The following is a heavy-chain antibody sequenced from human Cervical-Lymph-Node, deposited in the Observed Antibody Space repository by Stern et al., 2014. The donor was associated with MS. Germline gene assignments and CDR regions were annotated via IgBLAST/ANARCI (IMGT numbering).Heavy chain of an antibody. J-gene: IGHJ4*02. CDR3: ALSAFDY. D-gene: IGHD5/OR15-5a*01. CDR1: GFTFTNYY. CDR2: INRSDDDT. Sequence: VQLVESGAEVKKPGASVKVSCKASGFTFTNYYVHWVRQAAGQGLEWMGIINRSDDDTGYAQRFKGRLTVTRDTSTSTVYMELTSLRYDDTAVYYCALSAFDYWGQGTLVTVSS. V-gene: IGHV1-46*01.